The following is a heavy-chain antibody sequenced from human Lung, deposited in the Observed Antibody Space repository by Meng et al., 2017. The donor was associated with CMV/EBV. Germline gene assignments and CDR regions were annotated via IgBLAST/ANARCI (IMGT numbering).Heavy chain of an antibody. CDR2: IYHSGST. CDR1: GGSISSSNW. Sequence: VQREESGPGLVKPSGPLSITCADSGGSISSSNWWSWVRQPPGKGLEWIGEIYHSGSTNYNTSLKSRVTISVDKSKNQFSLNLSSVTAADTAVYYCARVGQWLPIDYWGQGTLVTVSS. J-gene: IGHJ4*02. D-gene: IGHD6-19*01. CDR3: ARVGQWLPIDY. V-gene: IGHV4-4*02.